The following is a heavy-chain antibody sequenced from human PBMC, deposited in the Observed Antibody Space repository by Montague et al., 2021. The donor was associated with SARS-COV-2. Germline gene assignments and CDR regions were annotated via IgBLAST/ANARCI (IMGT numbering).Heavy chain of an antibody. CDR3: ARLKQYFDSSGSPSAFDF. J-gene: IGHJ3*01. CDR1: GGSITNNIDY. Sequence: SETLSLTCTVSGGSITNNIDYWAWIRQPPGKGLEWIGSIYYTGNTYYNPSLKSRATISVVTSKNHFTLKLSSVTAAETAVYYCARLKQYFDSSGSPSAFDFWGQGTKVTVSS. V-gene: IGHV4-39*02. CDR2: IYYTGNT. D-gene: IGHD3-22*01.